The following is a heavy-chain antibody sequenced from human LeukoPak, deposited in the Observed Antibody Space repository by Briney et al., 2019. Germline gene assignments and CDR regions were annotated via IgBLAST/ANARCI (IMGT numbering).Heavy chain of an antibody. D-gene: IGHD4-17*01. Sequence: ASGKVSCKASGYTFTGYYIHWVRQAPGQGLEWMGWNNPNSGGTFYAQKFQGRVSMTRDTSISTAYMELNRLRSDDTAVYYCARYGTVTTDFDYWGQGTLVTVSS. CDR3: ARYGTVTTDFDY. J-gene: IGHJ4*02. CDR1: GYTFTGYY. V-gene: IGHV1-2*02. CDR2: NNPNSGGT.